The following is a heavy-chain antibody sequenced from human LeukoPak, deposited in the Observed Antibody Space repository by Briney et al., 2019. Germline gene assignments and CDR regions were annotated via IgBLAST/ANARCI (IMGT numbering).Heavy chain of an antibody. J-gene: IGHJ4*02. CDR2: ISSSSSYI. V-gene: IGHV3-21*01. D-gene: IGHD2-15*01. Sequence: GGSLRLSCAASGFTFSSYSMNWVRQAPGEGLEWVSSISSSSSYIYYADSVKGRFTISRDNAKNSLYLQMNSLRAEDTAVYYCAREYCSGGSCYLADYWGQGTLVTVSS. CDR3: AREYCSGGSCYLADY. CDR1: GFTFSSYS.